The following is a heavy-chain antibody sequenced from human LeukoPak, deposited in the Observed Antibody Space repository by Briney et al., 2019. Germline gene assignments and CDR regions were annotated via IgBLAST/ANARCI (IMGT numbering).Heavy chain of an antibody. Sequence: PGRSLRLSCAASGFTFDDYAMHWVRQAPGKGLEWVSGISWNSGSIGYADSVKGRFTISRDNAKNSLYLQMNGLRAEDTALYYCAKDIRAYSSSWYYFDYWGQGTLVTVSS. D-gene: IGHD6-13*01. CDR1: GFTFDDYA. V-gene: IGHV3-9*01. CDR3: AKDIRAYSSSWYYFDY. CDR2: ISWNSGSI. J-gene: IGHJ4*02.